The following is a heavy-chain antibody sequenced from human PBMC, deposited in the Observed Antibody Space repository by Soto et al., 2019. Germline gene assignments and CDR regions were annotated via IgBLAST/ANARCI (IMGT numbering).Heavy chain of an antibody. CDR2: IYPGDSDT. CDR1: GYSFTSDW. Sequence: PGESLKISCRGSGYSFTSDWIAWVRQMPEKGLEWMGLIYPGDSDTRYSPPFQGQVTISADKSISTAYLQWSSLKASDTAMYYCARAGGGYIADYFDYWGQGTLVTVS. V-gene: IGHV5-51*01. J-gene: IGHJ4*02. D-gene: IGHD5-12*01. CDR3: ARAGGGYIADYFDY.